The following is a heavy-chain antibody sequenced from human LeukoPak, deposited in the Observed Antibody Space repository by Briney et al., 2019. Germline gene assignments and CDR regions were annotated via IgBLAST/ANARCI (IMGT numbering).Heavy chain of an antibody. V-gene: IGHV3-23*01. CDR3: AKAMLGELSDAFDI. Sequence: PGGSLRPSCAASGFTFSDYYMSWIRQAPGKGLEWVSAISGSGGSTYYADSVKGRFTISRDNSKNTLYLQMNSLRAEDTAVYYCAKAMLGELSDAFDIWGQGTMVTVSS. J-gene: IGHJ3*02. CDR2: ISGSGGST. D-gene: IGHD3-10*02. CDR1: GFTFSDYY.